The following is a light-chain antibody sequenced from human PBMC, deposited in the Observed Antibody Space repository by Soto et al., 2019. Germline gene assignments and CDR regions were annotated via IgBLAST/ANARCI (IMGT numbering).Light chain of an antibody. CDR1: QTISSW. Sequence: DMPMTQSPSTLSGSVGDRVTITCRASQTISSWLAWYQQEPGKAPKLLIYKASTLKSGVPSRFSGSGSGTEFTLTISSLQPDDFATYYCQHYNSYSEAFGQGTKVDIK. CDR3: QHYNSYSEA. V-gene: IGKV1-5*03. CDR2: KAS. J-gene: IGKJ1*01.